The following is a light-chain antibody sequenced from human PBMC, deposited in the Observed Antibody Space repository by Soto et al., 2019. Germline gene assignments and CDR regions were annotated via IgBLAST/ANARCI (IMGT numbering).Light chain of an antibody. CDR2: DVS. V-gene: IGLV2-14*01. CDR1: SSDVGGYNY. Sequence: QSALTQPASVSGSPGQSITISCTGISSDVGGYNYVSWYQQHPGKAPKLMIYDVSNRPSGVSNRFSGYKSGNTASLTISGLQAEDEADYYCSSYTSSSTLVFGGGTKLTVL. J-gene: IGLJ2*01. CDR3: SSYTSSSTLV.